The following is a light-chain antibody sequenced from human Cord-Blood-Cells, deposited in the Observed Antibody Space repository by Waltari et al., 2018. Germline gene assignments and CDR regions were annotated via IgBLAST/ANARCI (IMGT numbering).Light chain of an antibody. CDR1: SSEVGCYNL. V-gene: IGLV2-23*01. CDR2: EGS. Sequence: QSALTQPASVSGSPGQSLTISCTGTSSEVGCYNLVSWYQQHPGKAPKLMIYEGSKRPSGVSNRFSGSKSGNTASLTISGLQAEDEADYYCCSYAGSSTWVFGGGTKLTVL. CDR3: CSYAGSSTWV. J-gene: IGLJ3*02.